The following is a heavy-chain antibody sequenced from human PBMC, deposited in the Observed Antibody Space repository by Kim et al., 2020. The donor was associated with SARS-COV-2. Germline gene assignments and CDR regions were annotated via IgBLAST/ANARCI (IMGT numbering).Heavy chain of an antibody. Sequence: ASVKVSCKASGYSFTSYGIIWVRQAPGQGLEWLGWISPYNGHTKYAQNFQGRLLVTTDTSTSTAYLELRSLRSDDTALFYCATSSRQEGQWLLSESWGQ. CDR3: ATSSRQEGQWLLSES. J-gene: IGHJ5*02. D-gene: IGHD6-19*01. CDR1: GYSFTSYG. V-gene: IGHV1-18*01. CDR2: ISPYNGHT.